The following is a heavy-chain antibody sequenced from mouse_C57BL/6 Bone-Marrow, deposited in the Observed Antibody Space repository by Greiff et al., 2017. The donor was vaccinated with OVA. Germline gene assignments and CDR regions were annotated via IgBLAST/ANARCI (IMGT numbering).Heavy chain of an antibody. Sequence: EVKLMESGGDLVKPGGSLKLSCAASGFTFSSYGMSWVRQTPDKRLEWVATISSGGSYTYYPDSVKGRFTISRDNAKNTLYLQMSSLKSEDTAMYYCARYYYGSSSLCAMDYWGQGTSVTVSS. D-gene: IGHD1-1*01. CDR2: ISSGGSYT. CDR3: ARYYYGSSSLCAMDY. J-gene: IGHJ4*01. CDR1: GFTFSSYG. V-gene: IGHV5-6*01.